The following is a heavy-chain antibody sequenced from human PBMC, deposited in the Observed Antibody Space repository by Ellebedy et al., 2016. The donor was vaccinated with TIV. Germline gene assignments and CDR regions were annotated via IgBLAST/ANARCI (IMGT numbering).Heavy chain of an antibody. J-gene: IGHJ4*02. V-gene: IGHV3-9*01. CDR1: GFTFDDHA. Sequence: GGSLRLSXVVSGFTFDDHAMHWVRQAPGRGLEWLSGISWNSKRIDYAKSVKGRFTITRDNAMNTVHLHMDGLRVDDTAVYYCAKNKGESMPYYFDFWGQGSLVTVSP. D-gene: IGHD3-10*01. CDR3: AKNKGESMPYYFDF. CDR2: ISWNSKRI.